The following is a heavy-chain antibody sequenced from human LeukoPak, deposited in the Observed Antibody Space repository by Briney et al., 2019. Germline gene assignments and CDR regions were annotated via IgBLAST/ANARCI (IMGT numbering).Heavy chain of an antibody. J-gene: IGHJ4*02. D-gene: IGHD2-2*01. V-gene: IGHV3-30*09. CDR1: GFTFSSYA. CDR3: AKDRGSSTSCPDY. Sequence: GGSLRLSCAASGFTFSSYAMHWVRQAPGKGLEWVAVISYDGSNKYYADSVKGRFAISRDNSKNTLYLQMNSLRAEDTAVYYCAKDRGSSTSCPDYWGQGTLVTVSS. CDR2: ISYDGSNK.